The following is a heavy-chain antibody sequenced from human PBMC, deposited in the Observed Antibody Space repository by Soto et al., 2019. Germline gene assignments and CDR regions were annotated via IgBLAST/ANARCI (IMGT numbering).Heavy chain of an antibody. CDR3: ASSAIVGREVNTWFDP. J-gene: IGHJ5*02. V-gene: IGHV4-59*01. CDR2: IYYSGST. D-gene: IGHD1-26*01. Sequence: SETLSLTCTVSGGSISSYYWSWIRQPPGKGLEWIGYIYYSGSTNYHHSLTSRVTISVDTSKNQFSLDLRYLTADDTPLYYCASSAIVGREVNTWFDPWGQGILVTVSS. CDR1: GGSISSYY.